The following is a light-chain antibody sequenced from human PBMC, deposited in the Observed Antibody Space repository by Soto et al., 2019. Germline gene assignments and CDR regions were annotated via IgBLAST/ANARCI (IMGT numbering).Light chain of an antibody. CDR3: QQYNNWPPT. CDR2: GAS. CDR1: QSVTSN. J-gene: IGKJ1*01. Sequence: EIGMTQSPATLSVSPGERATLSCRASQSVTSNLAWYQQKPGQAPRLLLYGASTMATGIPSRFSGSGSGTDFTLTISSLQSEDFAVYYCQQYNNWPPTFGQGTKLEIK. V-gene: IGKV3-15*01.